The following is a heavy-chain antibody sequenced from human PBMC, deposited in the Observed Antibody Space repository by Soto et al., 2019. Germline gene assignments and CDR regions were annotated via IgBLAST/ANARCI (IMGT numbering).Heavy chain of an antibody. CDR1: GFTFSSYD. Sequence: PGGSLRLSCVASGFTFSSYDMHWVRQVRRKGLEWVSAIGTDSDRNYPRSVRERFTISRENGNNSLYRHMNNLTPGDTAIYFCERGYCSGKSCNNGGAPWFWGQGTLVTVSS. J-gene: IGHJ4*02. D-gene: IGHD2-15*01. CDR3: ERGYCSGKSCNNGGAPWF. CDR2: IGTDSDR. V-gene: IGHV3-13*01.